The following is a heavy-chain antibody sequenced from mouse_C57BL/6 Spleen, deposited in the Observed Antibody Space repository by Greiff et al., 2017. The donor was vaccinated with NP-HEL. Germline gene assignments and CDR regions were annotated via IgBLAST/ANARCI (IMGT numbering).Heavy chain of an antibody. CDR3: ARLRYSNYDAMDY. Sequence: EVHLVESGGGLVQPGGSLKLSCAASGFTFSDYGMAWVRQAPRKGPEWVAFISNLAYSIYYADTVTGRFTISRENAKNTLYLEMSSLRSEDTAMYYCARLRYSNYDAMDYWGQGTSVTVSS. V-gene: IGHV5-15*01. CDR2: ISNLAYSI. CDR1: GFTFSDYG. J-gene: IGHJ4*01. D-gene: IGHD2-5*01.